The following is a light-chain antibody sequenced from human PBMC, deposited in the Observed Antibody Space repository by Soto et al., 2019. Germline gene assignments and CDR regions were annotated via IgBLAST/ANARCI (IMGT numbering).Light chain of an antibody. Sequence: DTVMTQSPDSLAVSLGERATINCNSGQSLLSSSKIKNYLAWYQQNPGQPPKLLIYWASTRESGVPDRFSGSGSGTDFTLTIDSLQAEDVAVYYCQQYYSTPRTFGQGTKVEIK. CDR2: WAS. J-gene: IGKJ1*01. V-gene: IGKV4-1*01. CDR3: QQYYSTPRT. CDR1: QSLLSSSKIKNY.